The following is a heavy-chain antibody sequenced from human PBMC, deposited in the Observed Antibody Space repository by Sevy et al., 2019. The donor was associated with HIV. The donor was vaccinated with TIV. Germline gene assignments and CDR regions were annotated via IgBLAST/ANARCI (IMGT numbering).Heavy chain of an antibody. D-gene: IGHD2-15*01. CDR3: ARSLRGYCSGGSCYYFDY. CDR2: IIPMFGTA. J-gene: IGHJ4*02. V-gene: IGHV1-69*13. Sequence: ASVKVSCKASGRSFRNYALSWVRQAPGQGLEWMGGIIPMFGTANYVQKFQDRVTITADESTNTAYMELSSLKSHDTAVYYCARSLRGYCSGGSCYYFDYWGQGTLVTVSS. CDR1: GRSFRNYA.